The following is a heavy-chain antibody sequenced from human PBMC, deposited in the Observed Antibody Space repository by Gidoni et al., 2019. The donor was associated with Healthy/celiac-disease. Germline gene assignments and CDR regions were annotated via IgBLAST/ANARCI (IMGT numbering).Heavy chain of an antibody. CDR3: ARRRRCSSTSCYARWFDP. CDR2: INHSGST. V-gene: IGHV4-34*01. Sequence: QVQLQQWGAGLLKPSETLSLTCALYGGSFSGYYWSWIRQPPAKGLEWIGEINHSGSTNYNPSLKSRVTISVDTSKNQFSLKLSSVTAADTAVYYCARRRRCSSTSCYARWFDPWGQGTLVTVSS. J-gene: IGHJ5*02. D-gene: IGHD2-2*01. CDR1: GGSFSGYY.